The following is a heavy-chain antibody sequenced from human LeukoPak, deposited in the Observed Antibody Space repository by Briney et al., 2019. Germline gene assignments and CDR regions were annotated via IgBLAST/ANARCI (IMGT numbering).Heavy chain of an antibody. D-gene: IGHD3-10*01. CDR3: AKDHYYYGSGSYWIVVDHSGQIDY. Sequence: GGSLRLSCAASGFNFDDYGMSWVRQAPGKGLEWVSGSNWNGGNTGYADSVKGRFTISRDNPKNTLYLQMNSLRAEDTAVYYCAKDHYYYGSGSYWIVVDHSGQIDYWGQGTLVTVSS. CDR1: GFNFDDYG. V-gene: IGHV3-20*04. J-gene: IGHJ4*02. CDR2: SNWNGGNT.